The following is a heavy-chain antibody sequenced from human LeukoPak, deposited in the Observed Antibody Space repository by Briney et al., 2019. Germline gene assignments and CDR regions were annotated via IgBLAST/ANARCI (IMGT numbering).Heavy chain of an antibody. J-gene: IGHJ4*02. CDR3: ARGSRDGYNHFDY. Sequence: SETLSLTCTISGGSITSYHCSWIRQPPGKGLEWIGYIYYSGSTNYNPSLKSRVTISVDTSKNQFSLNLRSVTAADTAVYHCARGSRDGYNHFDYWGQGTLVTVSS. CDR1: GGSITSYH. CDR2: IYYSGST. V-gene: IGHV4-59*01. D-gene: IGHD5-24*01.